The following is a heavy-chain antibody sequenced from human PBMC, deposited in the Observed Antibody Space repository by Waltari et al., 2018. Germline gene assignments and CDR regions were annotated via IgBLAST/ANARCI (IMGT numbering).Heavy chain of an antibody. D-gene: IGHD3-22*01. CDR2: IYYSGAT. Sequence: QVQLPDAGPGLLRPSEPPSPTCTVSGGSLPNYYWNWIRPPPGKGLEWIRYIYYSGATNYSPSLKSRVTISLDTSKSQFSLKLSSVTAADTGVYYCAGGSGYYYDSTFDYWGQGTLVTVSS. CDR3: AGGSGYYYDSTFDY. J-gene: IGHJ4*02. V-gene: IGHV4-59*01. CDR1: GGSLPNYY.